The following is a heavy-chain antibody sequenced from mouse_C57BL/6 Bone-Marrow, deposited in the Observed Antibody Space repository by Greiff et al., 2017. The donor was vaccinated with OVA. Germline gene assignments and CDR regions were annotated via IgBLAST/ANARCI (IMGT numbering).Heavy chain of an antibody. D-gene: IGHD1-1*01. Sequence: VQLKQSGAELVRPGASVKLSCTASGFNIKDDYMHWVKQRPEQGLEWIGWIDPENGDTEYASKFQGKATITADTSSNTAYLQLSSLTSEDTAVYYCTTPGFITTVVAHYYAMDYWGQGTSVTVSS. CDR1: GFNIKDDY. J-gene: IGHJ4*01. CDR3: TTPGFITTVVAHYYAMDY. V-gene: IGHV14-4*01. CDR2: IDPENGDT.